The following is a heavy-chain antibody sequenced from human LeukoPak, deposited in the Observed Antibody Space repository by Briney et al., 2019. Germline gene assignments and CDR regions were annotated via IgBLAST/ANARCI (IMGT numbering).Heavy chain of an antibody. Sequence: SVKVSCKASGGTFSSYAISWVRQAPGQGLEWMGGIIPIFGTANYAQKFQGRVTITADESTSTAYMELSSLRSEDTAVYYCARTSWYYGSDPIAHWYFDLWGRGTLVTVSS. CDR3: ARTSWYYGSDPIAHWYFDL. CDR2: IIPIFGTA. V-gene: IGHV1-69*13. D-gene: IGHD3-10*01. CDR1: GGTFSSYA. J-gene: IGHJ2*01.